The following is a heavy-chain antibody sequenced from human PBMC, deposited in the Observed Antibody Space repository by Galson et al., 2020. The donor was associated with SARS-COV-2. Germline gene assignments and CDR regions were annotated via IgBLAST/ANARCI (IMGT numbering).Heavy chain of an antibody. CDR2: IYPDDSYT. CDR1: YSFTNYW. Sequence: YSFTNYWIGWVRQMPGKGLEWMGIIYPDDSYTIYSPSFQGQVTISADKSISTAFLQWSSLKASDTAIYYCARHGASSGWYEGIDYWGQGTLVTVSS. D-gene: IGHD6-19*01. J-gene: IGHJ4*02. V-gene: IGHV5-51*01. CDR3: ARHGASSGWYEGIDY.